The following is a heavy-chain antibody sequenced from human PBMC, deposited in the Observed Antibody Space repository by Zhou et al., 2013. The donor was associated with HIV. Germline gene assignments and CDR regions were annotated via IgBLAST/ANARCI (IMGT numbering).Heavy chain of an antibody. CDR1: GYTFTSYY. J-gene: IGHJ4*02. D-gene: IGHD6-13*01. Sequence: QVQLVQSGAEVKKPGASVKVSCKASGYTFTSYYIHWVRQAPGQGLEWLGIINPTGGSTNYAQRFQGRVTVTRDTSTSTVYMELSSLRSEDTAVYYCARGRDIAAAASSFDYWGQGTLVTVSS. V-gene: IGHV1-46*01. CDR3: ARGRDIAAAASSFDY. CDR2: INPTGGST.